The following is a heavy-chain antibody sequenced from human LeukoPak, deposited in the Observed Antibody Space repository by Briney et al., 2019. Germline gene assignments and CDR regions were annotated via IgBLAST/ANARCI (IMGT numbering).Heavy chain of an antibody. CDR3: ARHGFGVFEGY. Sequence: GGSLRLSCAASGFTFSSYAMSWVRQAPGKGLEWVSAISGSGGSTYYADSVKGRFTISRDNSKNTLYLQMNSLRAEDTAVYYCARHGFGVFEGYWGQGTLVTVSS. J-gene: IGHJ4*02. V-gene: IGHV3-23*01. CDR1: GFTFSSYA. D-gene: IGHD3-10*01. CDR2: ISGSGGST.